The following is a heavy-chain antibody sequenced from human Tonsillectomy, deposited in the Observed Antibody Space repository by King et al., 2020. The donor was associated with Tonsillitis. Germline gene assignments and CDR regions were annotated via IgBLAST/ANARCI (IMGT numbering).Heavy chain of an antibody. CDR2: ISYDGSNK. Sequence: VQLVQSGGGVVQPGRSLRLSCSASGFTFSSYALHWVRQAPGKGLELVAVISYDGSNKYYAASVKGRFTISRDNSKNTLYLQMNSLRAEDTAVYYCARDLRSDLYGMDVWGQGTTVTVSS. V-gene: IGHV3-30-3*01. D-gene: IGHD3-3*01. CDR3: ARDLRSDLYGMDV. J-gene: IGHJ6*02. CDR1: GFTFSSYA.